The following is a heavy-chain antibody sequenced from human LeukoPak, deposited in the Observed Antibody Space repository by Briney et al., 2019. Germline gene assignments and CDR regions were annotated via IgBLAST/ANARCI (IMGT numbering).Heavy chain of an antibody. CDR2: ISTTSAYL. CDR1: GFTFRTYR. J-gene: IGHJ4*02. Sequence: GGSLRLSCAASGFTFRTYRMNWLRQAPGKGLEWVSSISTTSAYLKYADSVKGRFTVSRDNAKNSLYLQMNSLRAEDTAVYYCAKDGRAYYDSSSGYFDYWGQGTLVTVSS. D-gene: IGHD3-22*01. CDR3: AKDGRAYYDSSSGYFDY. V-gene: IGHV3-21*04.